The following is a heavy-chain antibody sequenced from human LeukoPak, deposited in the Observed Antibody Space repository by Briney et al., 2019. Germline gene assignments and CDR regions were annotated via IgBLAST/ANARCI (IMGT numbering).Heavy chain of an antibody. J-gene: IGHJ4*02. CDR3: ARDTGYDILTGYSYYFDY. D-gene: IGHD3-9*01. V-gene: IGHV4-4*07. CDR2: IYTSGST. Sequence: SETLSLTCTVSGGPISSYYWSWIRQPAGKGLEWIGRIYTSGSTNYNPSLKSRVTMSVDTSKNQFSLKLSSVTAADTAVYYCARDTGYDILTGYSYYFDYWGQGTLVTVSS. CDR1: GGPISSYY.